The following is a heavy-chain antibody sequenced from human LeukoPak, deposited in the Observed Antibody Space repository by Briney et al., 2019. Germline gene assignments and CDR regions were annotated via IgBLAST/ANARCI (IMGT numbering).Heavy chain of an antibody. CDR3: ARASDRRFDY. CDR1: GFTFNSYA. V-gene: IGHV3-30-3*01. Sequence: GGSLRLSCAASGFTFNSYAMHWVRQAPGRGLEWVAVISYDGSNKYSADSVKGRFTISRDNSKNTLYLQMNSLRADDTAVYYCARASDRRFDYWGQGTLVTVSS. CDR2: ISYDGSNK. J-gene: IGHJ4*02.